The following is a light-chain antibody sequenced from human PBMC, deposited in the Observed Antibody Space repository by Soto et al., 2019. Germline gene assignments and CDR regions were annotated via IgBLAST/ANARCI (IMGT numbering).Light chain of an antibody. CDR3: SSYAGSNRGV. CDR1: SSDVGGYNY. CDR2: EVS. V-gene: IGLV2-8*01. J-gene: IGLJ2*01. Sequence: QSALTQPPSASGSPGQSVTISCTATSSDVGGYNYVSWYQQHPGKAPKLMIYEVSKRPSGVADRFSGSKSGNTASLTVSGLQAGDEDDYCCSSYAGSNRGVFGGGTKLPVL.